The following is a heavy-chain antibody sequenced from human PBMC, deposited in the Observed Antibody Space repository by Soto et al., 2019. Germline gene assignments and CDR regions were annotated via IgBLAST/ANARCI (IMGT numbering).Heavy chain of an antibody. D-gene: IGHD3-10*01. CDR2: INAGNGNT. CDR3: ARGVVKRSRGVIWTKGCFDP. J-gene: IGHJ5*02. CDR1: GYTXTSYA. Sequence: ASVKVSCKASGYTXTSYAMHWVRQAPGQRLEWMGWINAGNGNTKYSQKFQGRVTITRDTSASTAYMELSSLRSEDTAVYYCARGVVKRSRGVIWTKGCFDPWGQGTLVTVS. V-gene: IGHV1-3*01.